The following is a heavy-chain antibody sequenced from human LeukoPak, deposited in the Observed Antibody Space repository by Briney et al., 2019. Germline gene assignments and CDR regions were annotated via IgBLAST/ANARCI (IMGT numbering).Heavy chain of an antibody. Sequence: GGSLRLSCAASGFTFSSYAMHWVRQAPGKGLEWVAVISYDGSNKYYADSVKGRFTISRDNSKNTLYLQMNSLRAEDTAVYYCARDFQWPRGGIDYWGQGTLVTVSS. J-gene: IGHJ4*02. CDR3: ARDFQWPRGGIDY. D-gene: IGHD6-19*01. CDR1: GFTFSSYA. V-gene: IGHV3-30-3*01. CDR2: ISYDGSNK.